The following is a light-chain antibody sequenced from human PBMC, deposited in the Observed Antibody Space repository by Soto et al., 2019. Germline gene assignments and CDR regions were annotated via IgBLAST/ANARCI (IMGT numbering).Light chain of an antibody. CDR2: VGTGGIVG. V-gene: IGLV9-49*01. CDR3: GADHGSGSNLAWV. J-gene: IGLJ3*02. CDR1: NDYITYK. Sequence: QAVLTQPPSASASLGASLTLTCTLINDYITYKLDWAQQRPRKGPRFVMRVGTGGIVGSKGDGIPDRFSVLGSGLNRYLSIRNIREEDESDYHCGADHGSGSNLAWVFGGGTKVTVL.